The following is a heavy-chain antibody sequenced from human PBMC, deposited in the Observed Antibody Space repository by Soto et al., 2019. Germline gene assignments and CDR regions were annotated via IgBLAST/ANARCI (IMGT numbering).Heavy chain of an antibody. V-gene: IGHV4-34*01. CDR2: INHSGST. CDR1: GGSFSNYY. CDR3: VRHPYFDY. Sequence: SETLSLTCAVYGGSFSNYYWTWIRQPPGKGLEWIGEINHSGSTNYNPSLKSRVTISADTSKNQFSLKLSSVTAADTAVYYCVRHPYFDYWGHGTLVTVSS. J-gene: IGHJ4*01.